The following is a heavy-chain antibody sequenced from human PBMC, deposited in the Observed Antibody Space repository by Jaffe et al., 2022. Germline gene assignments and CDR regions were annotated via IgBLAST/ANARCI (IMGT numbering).Heavy chain of an antibody. CDR2: ISWNSGSI. CDR3: AKGKRLRNWFDAFDI. V-gene: IGHV3-9*01. J-gene: IGHJ3*02. D-gene: IGHD6-25*01. CDR1: GFTFDDYA. Sequence: EVQLVESGGGLVQPGRSLRLSCAASGFTFDDYAMHWVRQAPGKGLEWVSGISWNSGSIGYADSVKGRFTISRDNAKNSLYLQMNSLRAEDTALYYCAKGKRLRNWFDAFDIWGQGTMVTVSS.